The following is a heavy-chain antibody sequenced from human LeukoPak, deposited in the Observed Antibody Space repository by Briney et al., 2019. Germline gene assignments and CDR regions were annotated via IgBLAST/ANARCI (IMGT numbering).Heavy chain of an antibody. CDR3: ARSGYTYGPGGFDL. V-gene: IGHV3-30*04. CDR1: GFTFSSYA. D-gene: IGHD5-18*01. Sequence: PGGSLRLSCAASGFTFSSYAMHWVRQAPGKGLEWVAVISYDGSDKFYADSVKGRFTISRDNSKNTLDLQMSSLRAEDTAVYYCARSGYTYGPGGFDLWGQGTLVIVS. CDR2: ISYDGSDK. J-gene: IGHJ4*02.